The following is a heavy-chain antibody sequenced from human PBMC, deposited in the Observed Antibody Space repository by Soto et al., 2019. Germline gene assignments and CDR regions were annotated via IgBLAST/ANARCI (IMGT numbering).Heavy chain of an antibody. CDR2: ISSSSSYI. D-gene: IGHD3-9*01. V-gene: IGHV3-21*01. CDR1: GFTFSSYS. Sequence: GGSLRLSCAASGFTFSSYSMNWVRQAPGKGLEWVSSISSSSSYIYYADSVKGRFTISRDNAKNSLYLQMNSLRAEDTAVYYCARDPFDILTGYYNGTDYWGQGTLVTVSS. J-gene: IGHJ4*02. CDR3: ARDPFDILTGYYNGTDY.